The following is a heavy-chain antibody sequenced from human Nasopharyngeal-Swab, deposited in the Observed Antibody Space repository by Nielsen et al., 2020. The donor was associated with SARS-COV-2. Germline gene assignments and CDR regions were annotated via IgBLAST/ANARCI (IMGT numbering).Heavy chain of an antibody. Sequence: GESLKISCATSGFMFSSYGMHWVRQAPGKGLEWVAVISYDGSNKYYADSVKGRFTISRDNSKNTLYLQMNSLRAEDTAVYYCARDHLMTVTIPYYYYGMDVWGQGTTVTVSS. CDR1: GFMFSSYG. CDR3: ARDHLMTVTIPYYYYGMDV. CDR2: ISYDGSNK. V-gene: IGHV3-33*05. J-gene: IGHJ6*02. D-gene: IGHD4-11*01.